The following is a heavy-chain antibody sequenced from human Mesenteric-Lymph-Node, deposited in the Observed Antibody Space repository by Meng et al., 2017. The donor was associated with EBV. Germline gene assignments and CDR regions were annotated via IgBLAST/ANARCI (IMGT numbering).Heavy chain of an antibody. J-gene: IGHJ4*02. CDR2: ISSSSISS. CDR1: GFTFRSNT. V-gene: IGHV3-23*04. D-gene: IGHD4-11*01. Sequence: GQLVWAGGGFVCGGGSLGLFGEAYGFTFRSNTMSWVRHARGKVPELFSGISSSSISSYYSDFVKGRFTISRDNSKNMLYLQMNSLGAEDTALYYCAKVRSVDYPPGWFDYWGQGPLVTVSS. CDR3: AKVRSVDYPPGWFDY.